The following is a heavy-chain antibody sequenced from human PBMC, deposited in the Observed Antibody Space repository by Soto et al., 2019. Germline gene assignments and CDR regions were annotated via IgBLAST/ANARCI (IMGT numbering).Heavy chain of an antibody. CDR2: MNPNSGNT. J-gene: IGHJ3*02. V-gene: IGHV1-8*01. Sequence: ASVKVSCKASGYTFTIYDINWVRQATGQGLEWMGWMNPNSGNTGYAQKFQGRVTMTRNTSISTAYMELSSLRSEDTAVYYCARMCDSYYSHAFDIWGQGTMVTVS. CDR1: GYTFTIYD. CDR3: ARMCDSYYSHAFDI. D-gene: IGHD4-4*01.